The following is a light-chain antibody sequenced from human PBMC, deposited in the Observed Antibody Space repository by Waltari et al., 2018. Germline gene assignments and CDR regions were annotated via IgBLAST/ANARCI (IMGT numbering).Light chain of an antibody. Sequence: QSALTQPTSVSGSLGQSITISCTGTSSNVGHYNYVSWYQHHPDNAPKLTIYEVTNRPSGVSTRFSGSKSGNTASLTISGLQAEDEAFYYCSSYTISSAIFIFGGGTKVTV. CDR3: SSYTISSAIFI. V-gene: IGLV2-14*01. CDR2: EVT. J-gene: IGLJ2*01. CDR1: SSNVGHYNY.